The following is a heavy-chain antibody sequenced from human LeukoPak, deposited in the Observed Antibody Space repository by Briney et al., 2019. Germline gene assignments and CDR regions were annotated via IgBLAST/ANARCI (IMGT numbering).Heavy chain of an antibody. V-gene: IGHV3-23*01. CDR1: GFTFSNYG. D-gene: IGHD4-23*01. CDR2: TSGGGGST. Sequence: GGSLRLSCAASGFTFSNYGMSWVRQAPGKGLEWVSATSGGGGSTYYADSVKGRFTISRDNSKNTLYLQMNSLRAEDTAVYYCGKGDDYGGTGGKWYFDLWGRGTLVTVSS. J-gene: IGHJ2*01. CDR3: GKGDDYGGTGGKWYFDL.